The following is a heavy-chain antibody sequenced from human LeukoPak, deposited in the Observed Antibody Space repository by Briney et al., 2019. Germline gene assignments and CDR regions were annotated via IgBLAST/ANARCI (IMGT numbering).Heavy chain of an antibody. V-gene: IGHV4-38-2*02. D-gene: IGHD3-10*01. Sequence: SETLSLTCTVSGYSISSGYYWGWIRQPPGKGLEWIGSIYHSGSTYYNPSLKSRVTISVDTSKNQFSLKLSSVTAADTAVYYCARETDSRGRFDPWGQGTLVTVSS. J-gene: IGHJ5*02. CDR1: GYSISSGYY. CDR3: ARETDSRGRFDP. CDR2: IYHSGST.